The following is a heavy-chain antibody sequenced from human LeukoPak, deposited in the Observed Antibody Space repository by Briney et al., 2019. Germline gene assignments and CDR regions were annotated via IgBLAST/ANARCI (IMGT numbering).Heavy chain of an antibody. CDR2: IRYDGSNK. CDR3: AKVRDLDTVLGRFDN. J-gene: IGHJ5*02. CDR1: GFTFSSYG. Sequence: GGSLRLSCVASGFTFSSYGMHWVRQPPGKGLEWVAFIRYDGSNKYYADSVKGRFTISRDNSRDTLHLQMNSLRAEDTAVYYCAKVRDLDTVLGRFDNWGQGTLVTVSS. D-gene: IGHD5-18*01. V-gene: IGHV3-30*02.